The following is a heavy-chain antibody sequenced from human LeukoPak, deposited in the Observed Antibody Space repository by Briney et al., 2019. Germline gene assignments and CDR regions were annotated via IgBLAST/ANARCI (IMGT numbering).Heavy chain of an antibody. J-gene: IGHJ5*01. CDR2: IGIDGDT. CDR1: GFTLSGYD. V-gene: IGHV3-13*01. Sequence: RAGSPRLSCAASGFTLSGYDIHWVRQAPGKGLEWVSAIGIDGDTYYPGSVKGRFTISRENAKNSLYLQMNSLRAGDTAVYYCARTSLSGWYDSWGQGTLVTVSS. CDR3: ARTSLSGWYDS. D-gene: IGHD6-19*01.